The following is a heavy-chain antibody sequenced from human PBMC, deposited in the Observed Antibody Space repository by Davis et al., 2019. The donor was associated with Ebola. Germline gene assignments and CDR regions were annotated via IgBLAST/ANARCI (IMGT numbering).Heavy chain of an antibody. CDR1: GGSISSGSHY. Sequence: LRLSCTVSGGSISSGSHYWIWIRQHPGKGLEWIGYIHYSGTTYYNPSLKSRVTMSVDTSKNQFPLKLSSVTAADTAVYYCARVFVGYRTSWYVDNWGQGTLVTVSS. V-gene: IGHV4-31*03. J-gene: IGHJ4*02. CDR3: ARVFVGYRTSWYVDN. CDR2: IHYSGTT. D-gene: IGHD6-13*01.